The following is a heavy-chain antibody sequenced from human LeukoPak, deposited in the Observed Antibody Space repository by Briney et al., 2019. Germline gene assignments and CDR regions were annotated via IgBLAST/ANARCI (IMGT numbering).Heavy chain of an antibody. D-gene: IGHD3-22*01. V-gene: IGHV3-30*02. CDR2: IRYDGSNK. Sequence: GGSLRLSCAASGFTFSSYGMHWVRQAPGKGLEWVAFIRYDGSNKYYADSVKGRFTISRDNSKNTPYLQMNSLRAEDTAVYYCAKVRHITMIVVVINNYWGQGTLVTVSS. CDR1: GFTFSSYG. CDR3: AKVRHITMIVVVINNY. J-gene: IGHJ4*02.